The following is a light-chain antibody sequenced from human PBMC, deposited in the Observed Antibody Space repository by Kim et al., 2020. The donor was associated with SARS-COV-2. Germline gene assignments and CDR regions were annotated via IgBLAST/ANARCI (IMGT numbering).Light chain of an antibody. V-gene: IGLV3-19*01. CDR1: SLRSYY. CDR3: NSRDSSGNHLV. CDR2: GKN. J-gene: IGLJ3*02. Sequence: ALGQTVSITCQGDSLRSYYASWYQQKQGQATVLVIYGKNNRPSGIRDRFAGSSSGNTASLTITGAQAEDEADYYCNSRDSSGNHLVFGGGTKLTVL.